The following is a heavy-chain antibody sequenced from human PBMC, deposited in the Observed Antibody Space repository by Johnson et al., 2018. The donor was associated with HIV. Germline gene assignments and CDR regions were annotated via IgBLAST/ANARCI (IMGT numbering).Heavy chain of an antibody. V-gene: IGHV3-30*04. J-gene: IGHJ3*02. CDR3: ARGPWAFDI. CDR1: GFTFSSYD. CDR2: ISYDGSNK. Sequence: QVQLVESGGGVVQPGRSLRLSCAASGFTFSSYDMHWVRQAPGKGLEWVAFISYDGSNKYYADSVKGRFTISRDNSKNTLYLQMNSLRAEDTAVYYCARGPWAFDIWGQGTMVTVSS.